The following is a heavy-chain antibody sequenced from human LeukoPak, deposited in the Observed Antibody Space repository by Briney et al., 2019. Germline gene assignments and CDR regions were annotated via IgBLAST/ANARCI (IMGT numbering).Heavy chain of an antibody. CDR3: AGDLSGSYYYFDY. J-gene: IGHJ4*02. D-gene: IGHD1-26*01. Sequence: GGSLRLSCAASGFTFSSYAMHWVRQAPGKGLEWVAVISYDGSNKYYADSVKGRFTISRDNSKNTLYLQMNSLRTEDTAVYYCAGDLSGSYYYFDYWGQGTLVTVSS. CDR2: ISYDGSNK. V-gene: IGHV3-30*04. CDR1: GFTFSSYA.